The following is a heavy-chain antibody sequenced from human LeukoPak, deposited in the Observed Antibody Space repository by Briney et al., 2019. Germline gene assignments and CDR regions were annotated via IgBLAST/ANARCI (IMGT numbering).Heavy chain of an antibody. D-gene: IGHD2-2*01. CDR3: ARDFGGYCSSSSCYLGFLDY. Sequence: GGSLRLSCAASGFTFSSYTMNWVRQAPGKGLEWVSSIISSSSFIYYADSVKGRFTISRDNAKSSLYLQMNSLRAEDTAAYYCARDFGGYCSSSSCYLGFLDYWGQGTLVTVYS. V-gene: IGHV3-21*03. CDR2: IISSSSFI. J-gene: IGHJ4*02. CDR1: GFTFSSYT.